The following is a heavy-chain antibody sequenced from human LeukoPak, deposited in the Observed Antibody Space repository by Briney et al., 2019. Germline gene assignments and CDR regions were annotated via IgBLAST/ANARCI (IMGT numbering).Heavy chain of an antibody. J-gene: IGHJ4*02. V-gene: IGHV1-2*02. D-gene: IGHD3-9*01. CDR1: GYTFTGYY. CDR2: INPNSGGT. Sequence: ASVKVSCKASGYTFTGYYMHWVRQAPGQGLEWMGWINPNSGGTNYAQKFQGRATMTRDTSISTAYMELSRLRSDDTAVYYRARDPPGVGYDILTGHFDYWGQGTLVTVSS. CDR3: ARDPPGVGYDILTGHFDY.